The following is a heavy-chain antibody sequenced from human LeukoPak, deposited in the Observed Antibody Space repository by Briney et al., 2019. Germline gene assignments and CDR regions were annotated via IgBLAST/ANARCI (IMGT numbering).Heavy chain of an antibody. CDR1: GGTFSSYA. D-gene: IGHD6-13*01. J-gene: IGHJ4*02. CDR2: IIPIFGTA. Sequence: SVTVSCKASGGTFSSYAISWVRQAPGQGLEWMGGIIPIFGTANYAQKFQGRVTITADESTSTAYMELSSLRSEDTAVYYCARGYSSLKNFDYWGQGTLVTVSS. V-gene: IGHV1-69*13. CDR3: ARGYSSLKNFDY.